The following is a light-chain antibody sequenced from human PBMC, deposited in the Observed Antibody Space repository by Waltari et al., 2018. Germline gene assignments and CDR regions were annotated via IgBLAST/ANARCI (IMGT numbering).Light chain of an antibody. CDR3: CSYAGSTTSSVV. J-gene: IGLJ1*01. Sequence: QSALTQPASVSGSPGPSITISCPGSSSAVGGYSLVSWYQQHPGKAPKLMIYAVTKRPSGVSHRFSGSKSGNTASLTISGLQTEDEADYYCCSYAGSTTSSVVFGTGTKVIVL. CDR2: AVT. CDR1: SSAVGGYSL. V-gene: IGLV2-23*02.